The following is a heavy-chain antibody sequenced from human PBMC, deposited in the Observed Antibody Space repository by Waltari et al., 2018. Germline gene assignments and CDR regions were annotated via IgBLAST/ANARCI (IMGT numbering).Heavy chain of an antibody. CDR1: GYTFTGYY. D-gene: IGHD5-12*01. V-gene: IGHV1-2*06. CDR3: ARVAEWLRLQGDAFDI. J-gene: IGHJ3*02. Sequence: QVQLVQSGAEVKKPGASVKVSCKASGYTFTGYYMHWVRQAPGQGLEWMGRINPNSGGTNYAQKFQGRVTMTRDTSISTAYMELSRLRSDDTAVYYCARVAEWLRLQGDAFDIWGQGTMVTVSS. CDR2: INPNSGGT.